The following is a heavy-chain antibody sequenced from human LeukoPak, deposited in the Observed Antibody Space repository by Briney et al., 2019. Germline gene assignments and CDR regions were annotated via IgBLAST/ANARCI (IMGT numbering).Heavy chain of an antibody. CDR2: IYNSGST. CDR1: GGSISSYY. V-gene: IGHV4-4*07. D-gene: IGHD5/OR15-5a*01. CDR3: ATLVSTRYYFDY. Sequence: PSETLSLTCTVSGGSISSYYWSWIRQPAGKGLEWIGRIYNSGSTTYNPSLKSRVTMSVDTSKNQFSLRLTSVTAADTAVYFCATLVSTRYYFDYWGQGTLVTVSS. J-gene: IGHJ4*02.